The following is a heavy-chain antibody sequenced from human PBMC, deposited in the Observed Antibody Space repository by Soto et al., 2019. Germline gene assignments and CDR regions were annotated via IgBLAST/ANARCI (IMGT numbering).Heavy chain of an antibody. D-gene: IGHD4-17*01. CDR2: INPNSGGT. V-gene: IGHV1-2*04. CDR1: GYTFTGYY. J-gene: IGHJ4*02. CDR3: AREVDYGDLFFDY. Sequence: QVQLVQSGAEVKKPGASVKVSCKASGYTFTGYYMHWGRQAPGQGLEWMGWINPNSGGTNYAQKFQGWVTMTRDTSISTAYMELSRLRSDDTAVYYCAREVDYGDLFFDYWGQGTLVTVSS.